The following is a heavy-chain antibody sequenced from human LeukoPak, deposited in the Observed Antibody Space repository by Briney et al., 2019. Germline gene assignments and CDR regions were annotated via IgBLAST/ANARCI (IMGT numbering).Heavy chain of an antibody. CDR2: LSENGHST. CDR1: VYTFSSYA. D-gene: IGHD6-13*01. Sequence: PGGSLRLSCAASVYTFSSYAMSWVRQAPAKGREWGTALSENGHSTDYADSVKGRFAISRDNSNNRLYLQMYGLRAEDTAVYFCAKAGRAATDFDYFDCWGQGTLLTVSS. V-gene: IGHV3-23*01. J-gene: IGHJ4*02. CDR3: AKAGRAATDFDYFDC.